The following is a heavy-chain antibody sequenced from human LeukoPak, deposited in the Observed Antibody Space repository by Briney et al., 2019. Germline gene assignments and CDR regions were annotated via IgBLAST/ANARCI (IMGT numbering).Heavy chain of an antibody. CDR2: IHNSGGT. D-gene: IGHD3-3*01. CDR1: GGSITSNY. V-gene: IGHV4-59*08. CDR3: ARHHDFWGGLRYYFDY. J-gene: IGHJ4*02. Sequence: PSETLSLTCTVSGGSITSNYWSWIRQPPGKGLEWIGNIHNSGGTNYNPSLRSRVTISADTSENQFSLKLSSVTAADTAVYYCARHHDFWGGLRYYFDYWGQGTLVTVSS.